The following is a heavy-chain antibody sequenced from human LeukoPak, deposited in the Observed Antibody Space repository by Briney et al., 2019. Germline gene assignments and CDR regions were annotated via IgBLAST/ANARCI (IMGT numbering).Heavy chain of an antibody. J-gene: IGHJ6*02. CDR2: ISSSSSYT. CDR1: GFTFSSYE. D-gene: IGHD6-13*01. V-gene: IGHV3-48*03. CDR3: ARDKPSIAAAATSYYYGMDV. Sequence: GGSLRLSCAASGFTFSSYEMHWVRQAPGKGLEWISYISSSSSYTNYADSVKGRFTISRDNAKNSLYLQMNSLRAEDTAVYYCARDKPSIAAAATSYYYGMDVWGQGTTVTVSS.